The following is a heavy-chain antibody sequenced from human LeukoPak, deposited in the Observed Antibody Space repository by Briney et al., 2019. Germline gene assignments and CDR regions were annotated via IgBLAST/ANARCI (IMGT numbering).Heavy chain of an antibody. D-gene: IGHD6-19*01. CDR1: GGSISSGSYY. CDR2: IYTSGST. J-gene: IGHJ4*02. CDR3: ARHGYSSGWSLYYFDY. V-gene: IGHV4-61*02. Sequence: PSQTLSLTCTVSGGSISSGSYYWGWIRQPAGKGLEWIGRIYTSGSTNYNPSLKSRVTISLDTSKNQFSLNLSSVTAADTAVYYCARHGYSSGWSLYYFDYWGQGTLVTVSS.